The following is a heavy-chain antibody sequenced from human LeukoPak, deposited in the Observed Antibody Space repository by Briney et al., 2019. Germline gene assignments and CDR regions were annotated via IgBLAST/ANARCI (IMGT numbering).Heavy chain of an antibody. D-gene: IGHD1-26*01. Sequence: SQTLSPTCAIYGDSVSSNSAAWNWIRQSPSRGLEWLGRTYYRSKWSNNYAISVKRRISTNPDTSKNQFSLQLNSVTPEDTAVYYCARIVGGAPDYWGQGILVTVSS. J-gene: IGHJ4*02. CDR3: ARIVGGAPDY. CDR1: GDSVSSNSAA. CDR2: TYYRSKWSN. V-gene: IGHV6-1*01.